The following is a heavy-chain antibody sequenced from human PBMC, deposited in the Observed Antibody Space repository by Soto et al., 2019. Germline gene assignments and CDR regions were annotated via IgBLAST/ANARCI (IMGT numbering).Heavy chain of an antibody. CDR2: INAGNGNT. D-gene: IGHD2-15*01. J-gene: IGHJ6*02. Sequence: ASVKVSCKASGYTFTGYYMHWVRQAPGQRLEWMGWINAGNGNTKYSQKFQGRVTITSDTSASTDYMELSSLRSEDTAVYYCARGEKDWGRCSGGSCYYYYYGMDVWGQGTTVTVSS. CDR1: GYTFTGYY. V-gene: IGHV1-3*01. CDR3: ARGEKDWGRCSGGSCYYYYYGMDV.